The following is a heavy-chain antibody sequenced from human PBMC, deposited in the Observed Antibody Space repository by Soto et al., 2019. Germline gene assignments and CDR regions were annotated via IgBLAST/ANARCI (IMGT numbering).Heavy chain of an antibody. J-gene: IGHJ3*01. Sequence: GGSLRLSCTASGFTFSNYALRWVRQAPGKGLEWVSVIYSGGSTYYADSVKGRFTISRDNSKNTLYLQMNSLRAEDTAVYYCARGWDYYDSSGYYGDWGQGTMVTVSS. V-gene: IGHV3-53*01. CDR2: IYSGGST. CDR3: ARGWDYYDSSGYYGD. D-gene: IGHD3-22*01. CDR1: GFTFSNYA.